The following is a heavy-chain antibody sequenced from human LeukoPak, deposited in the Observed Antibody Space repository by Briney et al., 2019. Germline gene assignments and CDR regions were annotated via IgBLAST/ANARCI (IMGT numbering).Heavy chain of an antibody. J-gene: IGHJ4*02. Sequence: GGSLRLSCAASGFIFDDYGMSWVRQAPGKGLEWVSGIHWNGGSTGYADSVKGRFTISRDNAKNSLYLQMNSLRAEDTALYHCARGPRYYYDSSGYYQLDYWGQGTLVTVSS. D-gene: IGHD3-22*01. CDR3: ARGPRYYYDSSGYYQLDY. CDR1: GFIFDDYG. CDR2: IHWNGGST. V-gene: IGHV3-20*01.